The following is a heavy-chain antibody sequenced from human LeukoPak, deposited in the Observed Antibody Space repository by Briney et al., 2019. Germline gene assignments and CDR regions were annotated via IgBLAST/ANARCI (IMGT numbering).Heavy chain of an antibody. D-gene: IGHD2-21*01. CDR3: AREEVVISYYSDY. CDR2: ISSSSGTI. Sequence: GGSLRLSCAASGFTFSSDSLNWVRQAPGKGLEWISYISSSSGTIYYADSVKGRFTISRDNAKKSLYLQMSSLRAEDTAVYYCAREEVVISYYSDYWGQGTLVTVSS. J-gene: IGHJ4*02. CDR1: GFTFSSDS. V-gene: IGHV3-48*01.